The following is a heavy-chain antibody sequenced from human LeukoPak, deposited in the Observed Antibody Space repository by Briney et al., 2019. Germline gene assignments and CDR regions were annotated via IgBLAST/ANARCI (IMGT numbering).Heavy chain of an antibody. D-gene: IGHD1-26*01. CDR1: GGSISSYY. CDR2: IYYTGTT. V-gene: IGHV4-59*01. Sequence: SSETLSLTCTVSGGSISSYYWSWIRQPPGKGLEWIGYIYYTGTTNYNPSLNSRVTISIDTSKNQFSLKLSSVTAADTAVYYCAKKWELPEAFDYWGQGTLVTVSS. CDR3: AKKWELPEAFDY. J-gene: IGHJ4*02.